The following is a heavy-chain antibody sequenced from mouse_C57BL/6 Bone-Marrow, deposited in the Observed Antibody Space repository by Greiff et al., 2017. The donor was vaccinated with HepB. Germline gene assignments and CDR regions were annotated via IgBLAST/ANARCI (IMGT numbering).Heavy chain of an antibody. CDR3: ARLGADDGCFAY. CDR2: ISYDGSN. V-gene: IGHV3-6*01. CDR1: GYSITSGYY. J-gene: IGHJ3*01. Sequence: ESGPGLVKPSQSLSLTCSVTGYSITSGYYWNWIRQFPGNKLEWMGYISYDGSNNYNPSLKNRISITRDTSKNQFFLKLNSVTTEDTATYYCARLGADDGCFAYWGQGTLVTVSA. D-gene: IGHD2-3*01.